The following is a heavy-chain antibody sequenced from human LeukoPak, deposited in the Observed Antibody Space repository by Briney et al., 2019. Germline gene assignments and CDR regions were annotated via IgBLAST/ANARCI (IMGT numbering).Heavy chain of an antibody. V-gene: IGHV4-39*07. CDR3: ARVSSGATTVDY. D-gene: IGHD1-26*01. CDR2: IYDSGST. CDR1: GGSINSNNYY. J-gene: IGHJ4*02. Sequence: SETLSLTCTVSGGSINSNNYYWGWIRQPPGKGLEWIGSIYDSGSTYYNPSLKSRVTISVDKSKNQFSLKLSSVTAADTAVYYCARVSSGATTVDYWGQGTLVTVSS.